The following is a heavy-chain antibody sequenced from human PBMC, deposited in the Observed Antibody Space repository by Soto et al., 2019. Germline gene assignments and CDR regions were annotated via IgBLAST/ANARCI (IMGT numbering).Heavy chain of an antibody. CDR3: AKWAWYSNSFTAY. Sequence: FMRLSCRVAEVTCSSYAMSWVSKAPGKGLEWVSAISGSGGSTYYADSVKGRLTISRDNSKNTLYLQMNSLRAEDTAVYYCAKWAWYSNSFTAYWGQGTLVPVSS. J-gene: IGHJ4*02. D-gene: IGHD4-4*01. CDR1: EVTCSSYA. CDR2: ISGSGGST. V-gene: IGHV3-23*01.